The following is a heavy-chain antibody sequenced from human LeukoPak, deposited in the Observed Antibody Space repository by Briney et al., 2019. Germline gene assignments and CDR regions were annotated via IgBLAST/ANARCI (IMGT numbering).Heavy chain of an antibody. CDR1: GGSFSGYY. J-gene: IGHJ4*02. D-gene: IGHD3-22*01. CDR2: IHHGGST. CDR3: ARQDYYDFYFDY. Sequence: SETLSLTCAVYGGSFSGYYWSWIRQPPGQGLECIGSIHHGGSTYYNSSLKSRVTISVDTSKNQFSLKLSSVTAADTAVYYCARQDYYDFYFDYWGQGTLVTVPS. V-gene: IGHV4-34*01.